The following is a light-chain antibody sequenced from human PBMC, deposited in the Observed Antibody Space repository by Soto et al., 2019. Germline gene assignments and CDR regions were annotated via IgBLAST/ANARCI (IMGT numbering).Light chain of an antibody. Sequence: DIQMTQSPSTLSASVGDRVTITCRASQTISFSLAWYQQKPGKAPKLLIYQASSLESEVPSRFSGSGSGPEFTLTISSLQPDDFATYYCQQYDSYSITFGGGTKVDIK. CDR2: QAS. J-gene: IGKJ4*01. CDR1: QTISFS. V-gene: IGKV1-5*03. CDR3: QQYDSYSIT.